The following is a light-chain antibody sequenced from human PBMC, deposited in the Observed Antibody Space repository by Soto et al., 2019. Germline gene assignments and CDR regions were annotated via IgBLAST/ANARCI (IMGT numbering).Light chain of an antibody. CDR3: SSYTSSTTRV. J-gene: IGLJ3*02. CDR2: EVT. V-gene: IGLV2-14*01. Sequence: QSVLTQPASMSGSPGQSITISCTGTSSDVGGYNYVSWYQQHPGKAPKVMIYEVTNRPSGVSNRFSGSKSGNTASLTISGLQAEDEADYYCSSYTSSTTRVFGGGTKVTVL. CDR1: SSDVGGYNY.